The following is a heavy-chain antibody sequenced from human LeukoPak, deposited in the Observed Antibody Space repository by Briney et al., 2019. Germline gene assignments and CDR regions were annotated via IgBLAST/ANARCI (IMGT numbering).Heavy chain of an antibody. CDR3: AREAVDLRAFDI. D-gene: IGHD4-23*01. Sequence: SETLSLTCAVYGGSFRGYYWSWIRQPPGKGLEWIGEINHSGSTNYNPSLKSRVTISVDTSKNQFSLKLSSVTAADTAVYYCAREAVDLRAFDIWGQGTMVTVSS. CDR1: GGSFRGYY. V-gene: IGHV4-34*01. J-gene: IGHJ3*02. CDR2: INHSGST.